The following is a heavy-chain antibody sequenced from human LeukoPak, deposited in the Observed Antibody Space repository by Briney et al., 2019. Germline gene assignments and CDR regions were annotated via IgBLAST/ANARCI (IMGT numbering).Heavy chain of an antibody. J-gene: IGHJ4*02. CDR1: GFIFRDYA. V-gene: IGHV3-23*01. CDR3: AKASWVSSADAVL. CDR2: LRGDGET. Sequence: PGGSLRLSCVASGFIFRDYAMSWVRQAPAGRLEWVSSLRGDGETFYTDSVKGRFTLSRDHSRNTVYLQLSNLRVEDTAVYYCAKASWVSSADAVLWGQGTLVTVS. D-gene: IGHD3-16*01.